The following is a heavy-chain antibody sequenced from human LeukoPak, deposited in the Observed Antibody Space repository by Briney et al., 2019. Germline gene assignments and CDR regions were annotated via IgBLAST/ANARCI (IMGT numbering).Heavy chain of an antibody. CDR2: ISSSSNAI. D-gene: IGHD3-22*01. Sequence: PGGSLRLSCAASGFIFSSYSMNWVRQAPGKGLEWVSYISSSSNAIYYADSVKGRFTISRDNSKNTLYLQMNSLRAEDTAVYYCASDSSGYYYEQFDYWGQGTLVTVSS. CDR1: GFIFSSYS. J-gene: IGHJ4*02. CDR3: ASDSSGYYYEQFDY. V-gene: IGHV3-48*01.